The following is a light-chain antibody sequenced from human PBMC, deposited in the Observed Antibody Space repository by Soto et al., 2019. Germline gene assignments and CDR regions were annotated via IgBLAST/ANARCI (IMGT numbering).Light chain of an antibody. CDR3: SSYTGSSTLFV. V-gene: IGLV2-14*01. Sequence: QSVLTQPASVSGSPGQSITISCTGTSGDVGAYNYVSWYQQHPGKAPRLMIYDVSNRPSGVSNRFSGSKSGNTASLTISGLQAVDEADYYCSSYTGSSTLFVFGTGTKGTVL. J-gene: IGLJ1*01. CDR2: DVS. CDR1: SGDVGAYNY.